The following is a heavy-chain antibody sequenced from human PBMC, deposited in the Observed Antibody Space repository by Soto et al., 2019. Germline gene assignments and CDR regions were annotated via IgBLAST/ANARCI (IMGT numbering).Heavy chain of an antibody. CDR3: ARETYGWAFDI. J-gene: IGHJ3*02. V-gene: IGHV4-31*03. Sequence: SETLSLTCTVSGGSISSGGYYWSWIRQHPGKGLEWIGYIYCSGSTYYNPSLKSRVIISVDTSKNQFSLKLSSVTAADTAVYYCARETYGWAFDIWGQGTTVTVSS. CDR2: IYCSGST. CDR1: GGSISSGGYY. D-gene: IGHD4-17*01.